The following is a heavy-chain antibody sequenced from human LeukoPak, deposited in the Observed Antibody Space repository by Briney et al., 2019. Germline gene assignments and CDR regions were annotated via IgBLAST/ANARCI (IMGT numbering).Heavy chain of an antibody. CDR1: GFTFSSYA. V-gene: IGHV3-23*01. Sequence: GGSLTLSCAASGFTFSSYAMSWVRQAPGKGLEWVSAISGSGGSTYYADSVKGRFTISRDNSKNTLYLQMNSLRAEDTAVYYCAKTYDSSGYYYWDHWFDPWGRGTLVTVSS. J-gene: IGHJ5*02. CDR3: AKTYDSSGYYYWDHWFDP. D-gene: IGHD3-22*01. CDR2: ISGSGGST.